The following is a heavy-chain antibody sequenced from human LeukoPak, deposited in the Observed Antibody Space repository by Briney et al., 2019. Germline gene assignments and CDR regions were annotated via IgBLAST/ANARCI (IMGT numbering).Heavy chain of an antibody. Sequence: SETLSLTCTVSGYSISSGYYWAWIRQPPGKGREWIGNVYHTGSTYYNPSLKSRVTISVDTSKNQFSLKLSSVTAADTAVYYCARAYSSSWYFNWFDPWGQETLVTVSS. CDR3: ARAYSSSWYFNWFDP. D-gene: IGHD6-13*01. CDR1: GYSISSGYY. CDR2: VYHTGST. J-gene: IGHJ5*02. V-gene: IGHV4-38-2*02.